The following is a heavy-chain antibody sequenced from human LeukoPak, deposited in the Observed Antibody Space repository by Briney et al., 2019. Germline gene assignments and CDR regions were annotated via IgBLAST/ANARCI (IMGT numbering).Heavy chain of an antibody. V-gene: IGHV3-23*01. Sequence: GGSLRLSCAASGFTFNNYAMSWVRQAPGKGLEWLSSIGGSGGSTYSADSVKGRFTISRDNSKNTLYLQLNSLRAEDTAVYYCAKGMVPGFDPWDQGTLVTVSS. J-gene: IGHJ5*02. CDR1: GFTFNNYA. CDR2: IGGSGGST. CDR3: AKGMVPGFDP. D-gene: IGHD2-15*01.